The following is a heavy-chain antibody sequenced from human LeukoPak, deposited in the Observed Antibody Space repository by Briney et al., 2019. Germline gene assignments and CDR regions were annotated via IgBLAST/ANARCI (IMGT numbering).Heavy chain of an antibody. Sequence: RASVKVSCKASGDTFTSYAMHWVRQAPGQRLEWMGWINAGNGNTKYSQKFQGRVTITRDTSASTAYMELSSLRSEDTAVYYCARVSSVNYYGSGSYYTFDYWGQGTLVTVSS. V-gene: IGHV1-3*01. J-gene: IGHJ4*02. CDR1: GDTFTSYA. D-gene: IGHD3-10*01. CDR2: INAGNGNT. CDR3: ARVSSVNYYGSGSYYTFDY.